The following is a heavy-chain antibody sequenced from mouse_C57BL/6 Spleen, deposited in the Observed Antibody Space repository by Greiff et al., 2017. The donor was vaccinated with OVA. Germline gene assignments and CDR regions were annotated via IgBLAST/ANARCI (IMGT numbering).Heavy chain of an antibody. V-gene: IGHV1-50*01. CDR2: IDPSDSYT. J-gene: IGHJ2*01. Sequence: VKLQQPGAELVKPGASVKLSCKASGYTFTSYWMQWVKQRPGQGLEWIGEIDPSDSYTNYNQKFKGKATLTVDTSSSTAYMQLSSLTSEDSAVYYCGAQATFDYWGQGTTLTVSS. CDR1: GYTFTSYW. CDR3: GAQATFDY. D-gene: IGHD3-2*02.